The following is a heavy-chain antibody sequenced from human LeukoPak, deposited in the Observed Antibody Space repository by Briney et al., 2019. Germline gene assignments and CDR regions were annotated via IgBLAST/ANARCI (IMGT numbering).Heavy chain of an antibody. Sequence: SETLSLTCSVSGDSVSSYFWAWIRQPPGKGLEWIGYVCYNGTTNYNPSLRNRVAISIDTSKNQFSLKLNSATAADTAVYYCATSGGFNSPRHYWGQGTLVTVSS. V-gene: IGHV4-59*02. CDR2: VCYNGTT. D-gene: IGHD3-16*01. CDR1: GDSVSSYF. J-gene: IGHJ4*02. CDR3: ATSGGFNSPRHY.